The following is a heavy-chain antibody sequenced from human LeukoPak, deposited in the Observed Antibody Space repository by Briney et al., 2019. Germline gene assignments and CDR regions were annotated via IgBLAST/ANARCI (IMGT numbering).Heavy chain of an antibody. CDR2: ISYDGRNK. Sequence: GGSLRLSCAASGFTFNNYGMHWVRQAPGKGLEWVAVISYDGRNKHYPDSVKGRFTISRDISTDTLWLQMDSLRTEDTAVYYCAKGPLRGAAAAIDYWGQGTLVTVSS. CDR3: AKGPLRGAAAAIDY. V-gene: IGHV3-30*18. CDR1: GFTFNNYG. J-gene: IGHJ4*02. D-gene: IGHD2-2*01.